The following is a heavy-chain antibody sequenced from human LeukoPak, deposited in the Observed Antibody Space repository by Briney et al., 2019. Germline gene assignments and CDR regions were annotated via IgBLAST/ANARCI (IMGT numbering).Heavy chain of an antibody. D-gene: IGHD3-10*01. Sequence: ASVKVSCKASGYTFTSYGISWVRRAPGQGLEWMGWISAYSGNTNYAQKLQGRVTMTTDTSTSTAYMELRSLRSDDTAVYYCARARSGSYYTGFDYWGQGTLVTVSS. V-gene: IGHV1-18*01. CDR2: ISAYSGNT. CDR3: ARARSGSYYTGFDY. J-gene: IGHJ4*02. CDR1: GYTFTSYG.